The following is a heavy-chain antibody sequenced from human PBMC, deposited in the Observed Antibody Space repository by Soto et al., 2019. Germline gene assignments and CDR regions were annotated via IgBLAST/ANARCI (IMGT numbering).Heavy chain of an antibody. J-gene: IGHJ4*02. Sequence: EVQLVESGGGLVQPGGSLRLSCRDSGFTFSGDWLHWVRQAPGKGLDWISWIDPYDTGICYADSVKGRFTISRDNAKSTLYLQMNSVRPEDTAVYYCTRENFGARDYWGQGTRVTVSS. CDR1: GFTFSGDW. D-gene: IGHD3-10*01. V-gene: IGHV3-74*01. CDR2: IDPYDTGI. CDR3: TRENFGARDY.